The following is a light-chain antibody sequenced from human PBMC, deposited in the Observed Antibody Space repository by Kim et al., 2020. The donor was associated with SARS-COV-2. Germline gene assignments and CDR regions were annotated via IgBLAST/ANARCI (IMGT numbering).Light chain of an antibody. J-gene: IGLJ1*01. CDR3: CSYAGDYNYV. Sequence: QSALTQPRSVSGSPGQSVTISCTGTSSDVEGYNSVSWYQHHPGKAPKLMIYAVTQRPSGVPDRFSGSKSGNTASLTISGLQAEDEADYYCCSYAGDYNYVLGSGTKATVL. CDR1: SSDVEGYNS. CDR2: AVT. V-gene: IGLV2-11*01.